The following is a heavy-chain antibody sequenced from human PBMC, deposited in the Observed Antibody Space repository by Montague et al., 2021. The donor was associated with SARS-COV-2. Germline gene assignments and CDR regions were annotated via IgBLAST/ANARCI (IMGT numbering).Heavy chain of an antibody. V-gene: IGHV4-59*01. CDR2: IYNSGST. D-gene: IGHD6-13*01. CDR1: GGSISRYS. Sequence: SETLSLTCTVSGGSISRYSWTWIRQPPGKGLEWIGYIYNSGSTNYNPSXXSRVTISVDTSKNQFSLKLSSVAAAGTAVYYCARVGRGSSWYEVAFDIWGQGTMVTVSS. J-gene: IGHJ3*02. CDR3: ARVGRGSSWYEVAFDI.